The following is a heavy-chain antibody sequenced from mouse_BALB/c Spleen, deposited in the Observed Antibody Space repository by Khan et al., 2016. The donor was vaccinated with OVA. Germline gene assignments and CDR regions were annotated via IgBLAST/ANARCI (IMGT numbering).Heavy chain of an antibody. J-gene: IGHJ2*02. V-gene: IGHV5-6-4*01. CDR3: PRHRGYYSSSPCFDY. CDR1: GFSFSSYS. CDR2: ISSGGSYT. D-gene: IGHD1-1*01. Sequence: EVKLLESGGGLVRPGGSLKLSCAASGFSFSSYSMSWVRQTPEKRLEWVATISSGGSYTYYPDSVKGRFTISRDNAKNTLYLQMSSLKSEDTAMYYCPRHRGYYSSSPCFDYWGQGTSLTVSS.